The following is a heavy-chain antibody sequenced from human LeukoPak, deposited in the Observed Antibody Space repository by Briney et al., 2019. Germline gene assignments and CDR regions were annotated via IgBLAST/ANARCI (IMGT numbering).Heavy chain of an antibody. D-gene: IGHD6-19*01. CDR1: GFTFSSYA. Sequence: GGSLRLSCAASGFTFSSYAMSWVRQTPGKGLEWVSAIYSDGSTYYADSVKGRFTISRDNSKNTVYLQINSLRAEDTAVYYCVVSSAWIGYFDYWGQGTLVTVSS. V-gene: IGHV3-23*05. CDR3: VVSSAWIGYFDY. J-gene: IGHJ4*02. CDR2: IYSDGST.